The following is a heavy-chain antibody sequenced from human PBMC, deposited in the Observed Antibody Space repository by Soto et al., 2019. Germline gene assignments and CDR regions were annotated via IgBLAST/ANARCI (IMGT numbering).Heavy chain of an antibody. CDR2: IYWDDDK. Sequence: QITLKESGPTLVKPTQTLTLTCTFSGFSLSTSGVGVGWIRQPPGNALELLALIYWDDDKRYSPSLESRLTITKDTSKNQVVLTMTNMDPVDTGTYYCAHIFNSNSGSYRYFDYWGQGTLVTVSS. V-gene: IGHV2-5*02. D-gene: IGHD3-16*02. J-gene: IGHJ4*02. CDR1: GFSLSTSGVG. CDR3: AHIFNSNSGSYRYFDY.